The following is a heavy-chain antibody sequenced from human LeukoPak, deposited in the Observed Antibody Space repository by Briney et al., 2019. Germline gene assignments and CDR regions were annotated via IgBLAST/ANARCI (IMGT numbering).Heavy chain of an antibody. CDR1: GYTFTSYG. CDR3: ARAHSYIHTSSWSYFDS. J-gene: IGHJ4*02. Sequence: ASVKVSCKASGYTFTSYGISWVRQAPGQGLEWMGWISAYNGNTNYAQKLQGRVTMTTDTSTSTAYMELRSLRSDDTAVYYCARAHSYIHTSSWSYFDSWGQGTLVTVSS. V-gene: IGHV1-18*01. D-gene: IGHD6-13*01. CDR2: ISAYNGNT.